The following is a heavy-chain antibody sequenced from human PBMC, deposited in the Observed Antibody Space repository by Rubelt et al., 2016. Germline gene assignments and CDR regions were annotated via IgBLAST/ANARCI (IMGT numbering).Heavy chain of an antibody. D-gene: IGHD2-15*01. J-gene: IGHJ6*02. CDR2: IIPIFGTA. CDR3: ARDLCSGGSCYGMDV. Sequence: GLEWMGGIIPIFGTANYAQKFQGRVTITADKSTSTAYMELSSLRSEDTAVYYCARDLCSGGSCYGMDVWGQGTMVTVSS. V-gene: IGHV1-69*06.